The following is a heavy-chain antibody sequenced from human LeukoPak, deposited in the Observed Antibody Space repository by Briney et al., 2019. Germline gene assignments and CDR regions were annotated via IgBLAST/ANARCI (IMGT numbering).Heavy chain of an antibody. CDR1: GFTFSSYV. J-gene: IGHJ4*02. V-gene: IGHV3-23*01. D-gene: IGHD3-10*01. CDR2: ISGSGDST. CDR3: ATGFYYYGSGSYGPIDFDY. Sequence: PGGSLRLSCTASGFTFSSYVMSWVRQAPGKGLEWVSVISGSGDSTYYADSVKGRFTISRDNSKNTLYLQMNSLRAEDTAVYYCATGFYYYGSGSYGPIDFDYWGQGTLVTVSS.